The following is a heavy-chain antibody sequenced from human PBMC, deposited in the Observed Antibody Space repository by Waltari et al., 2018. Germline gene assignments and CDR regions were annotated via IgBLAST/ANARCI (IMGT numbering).Heavy chain of an antibody. J-gene: IGHJ5*02. V-gene: IGHV1-69*01. CDR2: IIPIFGTA. CDR3: ARDQDYGDYVPP. Sequence: QVQLVQSGAAVKKPGSSVKVSCKASGGTLSSYAIRWVRKAPGQGLEWMGGIIPIFGTANYAQKFQGRVTITADESTSTAYMELSSLRSEDTAVYYCARDQDYGDYVPPWGQGTLVTVSS. D-gene: IGHD4-17*01. CDR1: GGTLSSYA.